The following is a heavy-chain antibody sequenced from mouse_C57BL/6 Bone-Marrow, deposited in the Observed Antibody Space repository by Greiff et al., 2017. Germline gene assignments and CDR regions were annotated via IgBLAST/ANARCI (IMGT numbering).Heavy chain of an antibody. CDR2: IYPGDGDT. Sequence: VQLQQSGAELVKPGASVKISCKASGYAFSSYWMNWVQQRPGKGLEWIGQIYPGDGDTNYNGKFKGKATLTADKSSSTAYMQLSSRTSEDSEVYFCARLNYYGSSYGYCGVWGTGTTVTVSS. D-gene: IGHD1-1*01. J-gene: IGHJ1*03. CDR3: ARLNYYGSSYGYCGV. CDR1: GYAFSSYW. V-gene: IGHV1-80*01.